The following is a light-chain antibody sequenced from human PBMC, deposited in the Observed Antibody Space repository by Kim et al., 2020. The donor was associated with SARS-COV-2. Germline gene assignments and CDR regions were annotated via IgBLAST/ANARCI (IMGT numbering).Light chain of an antibody. J-gene: IGKJ1*01. Sequence: EIVMTQSPATLSVSPGERATLSCRASQSVSSNLAWYQQKCGQAPRLLIYGASTRATGVPARFSGSGSGTEFTLTISSLQSEDFAVYYCQQSNNWPQTFGQGTKVDIK. CDR2: GAS. CDR1: QSVSSN. V-gene: IGKV3-15*01. CDR3: QQSNNWPQT.